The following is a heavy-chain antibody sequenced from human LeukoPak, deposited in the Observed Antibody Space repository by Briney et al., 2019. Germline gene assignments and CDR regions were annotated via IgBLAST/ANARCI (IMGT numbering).Heavy chain of an antibody. V-gene: IGHV4-38-2*02. CDR1: GYSMSSGYY. CDR2: IYHTGGS. CDR3: ARSPHCPGTTCHLGGVHLDY. J-gene: IGHJ4*02. Sequence: PSETLSLTCTVSGYSMSSGYYWGWIRQPPGKGLEWIGSIYHTGGSFYNPALKSRVTISMDTSKNQFSLKLTSVTATDTAAYYCARSPHCPGTTCHLGGVHLDYWGQGSLVTVSS. D-gene: IGHD1-14*01.